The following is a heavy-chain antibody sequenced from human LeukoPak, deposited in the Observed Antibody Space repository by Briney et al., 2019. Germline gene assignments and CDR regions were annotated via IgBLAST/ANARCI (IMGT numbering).Heavy chain of an antibody. Sequence: GGSLRLSCAASGFTFSSYGMYWVRQAPGKGLEWVAVIWYDGSNKYYADSVKGRFTISRDNSKNTLYLQMNSLRAEDTAVYYCARDMKPPPDYYDSSGYPLGLWGQGTLVTVSS. D-gene: IGHD3-22*01. CDR2: IWYDGSNK. CDR3: ARDMKPPPDYYDSSGYPLGL. J-gene: IGHJ4*02. CDR1: GFTFSSYG. V-gene: IGHV3-33*08.